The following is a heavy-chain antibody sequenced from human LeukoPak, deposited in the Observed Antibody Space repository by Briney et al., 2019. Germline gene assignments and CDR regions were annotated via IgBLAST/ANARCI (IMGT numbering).Heavy chain of an antibody. CDR2: IYYSGST. D-gene: IGHD3-22*01. CDR3: ARDYYDSSGYYNWFDP. J-gene: IGHJ5*02. Sequence: SETLSLTCTVSGGSISSYYWSWIRQPPGKGLEWIGYIYYSGSTNYNPSLKSRVTISVDTSKNQFSLKLSSVTAADTAVYYCARDYYDSSGYYNWFDPWGQGTLVTVSS. V-gene: IGHV4-59*01. CDR1: GGSISSYY.